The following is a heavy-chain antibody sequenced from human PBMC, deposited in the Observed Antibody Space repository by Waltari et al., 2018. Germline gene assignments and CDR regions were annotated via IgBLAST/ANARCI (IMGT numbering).Heavy chain of an antibody. J-gene: IGHJ3*02. CDR2: IEGSGST. CDR3: ARDVGPAGRGTYWDTLDI. CDR1: GDSISGYY. Sequence: QVQLQESGPGLVKPSETLTLTCTVSGDSISGYYWSWIRRPAGKGLEWIGRIEGSGSTNYNPSFRSRAIMSVDTSKNQFSLKLTSVTAADTAVFYCARDVGPAGRGTYWDTLDIWGQGVMVTVSS. D-gene: IGHD1-26*01. V-gene: IGHV4-4*07.